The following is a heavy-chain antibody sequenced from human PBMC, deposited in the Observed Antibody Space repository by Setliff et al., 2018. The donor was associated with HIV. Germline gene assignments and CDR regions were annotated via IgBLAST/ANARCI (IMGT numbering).Heavy chain of an antibody. Sequence: SETLSLTCTVSGGSISSSSYYWGWIRQPPGKGLEWIGSAFHSGSSYYDPSLKSRVTISVDTSKHQFSLKLRSVSAADTAVYYCARSSRVITLGRVWRDDAFDIWGQGTMVT. V-gene: IGHV4-39*01. D-gene: IGHD3-16*01. CDR3: ARSSRVITLGRVWRDDAFDI. J-gene: IGHJ3*02. CDR2: AFHSGSS. CDR1: GGSISSSSYY.